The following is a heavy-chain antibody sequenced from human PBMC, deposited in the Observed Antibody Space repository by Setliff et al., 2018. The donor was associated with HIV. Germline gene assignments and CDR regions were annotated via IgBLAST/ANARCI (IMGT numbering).Heavy chain of an antibody. CDR1: GGSISSGDFY. D-gene: IGHD3-10*01. Sequence: LSLTCTVSGGSISSGDFYWTWIRQHPGKGLEWVGYIYYSESTFYNPALKSRVTISVDTSKNQFSLKLSSVTAADTAVYYCARDYYDDTYYSPGIYYLYYMDVWGKGTTVTVSS. CDR2: IYYSEST. J-gene: IGHJ6*03. CDR3: ARDYYDDTYYSPGIYYLYYMDV. V-gene: IGHV4-31*03.